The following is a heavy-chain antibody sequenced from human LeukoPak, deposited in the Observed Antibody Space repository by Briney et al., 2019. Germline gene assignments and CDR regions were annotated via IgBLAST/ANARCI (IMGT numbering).Heavy chain of an antibody. J-gene: IGHJ6*03. D-gene: IGHD2-21*02. CDR2: ISGSGGGT. Sequence: GGTLGLSCAASGFTFSSYGMSWVRQAPGKGLEWVSSISGSGGGTYSADSVKGRFTISRENSKNTLYLQMNSLRAEDTAVYYCAKEGGTYCGGDCYSFHYMDVWGKGTTVTISS. CDR1: GFTFSSYG. V-gene: IGHV3-23*01. CDR3: AKEGGTYCGGDCYSFHYMDV.